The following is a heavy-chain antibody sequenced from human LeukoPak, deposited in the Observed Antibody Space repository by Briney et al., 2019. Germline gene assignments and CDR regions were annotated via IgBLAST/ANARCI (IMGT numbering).Heavy chain of an antibody. CDR3: AKISTPIPAAGAMDN. CDR1: GFTFSSYG. J-gene: IGHJ4*02. D-gene: IGHD6-13*01. Sequence: GGSLRLSCAASGFTFSSYGMHWVRQAPGKGLEWVTFISYDGSNNYYADSVKGRFTISRDNSKSTLYLQMNGLRAEDTAVYYCAKISTPIPAAGAMDNWGQGTLVTVSS. CDR2: ISYDGSNN. V-gene: IGHV3-30*18.